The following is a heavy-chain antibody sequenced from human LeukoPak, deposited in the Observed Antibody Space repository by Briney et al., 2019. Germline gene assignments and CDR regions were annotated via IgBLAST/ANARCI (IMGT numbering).Heavy chain of an antibody. J-gene: IGHJ6*03. CDR2: ISSSGNTT. D-gene: IGHD1-26*01. CDR3: ARDPYSGNYGAYYYYMDV. CDR1: GFTFSDYY. Sequence: GGSLRLSCAASGFTFSDYYMSWIRQAPGKGLECVSYISSSGNTTYHADSVKGRFTISRDNAKNSLYLQMDSLRVEDTAEYYCARDPYSGNYGAYYYYMDVWGKGTTVTVSS. V-gene: IGHV3-11*04.